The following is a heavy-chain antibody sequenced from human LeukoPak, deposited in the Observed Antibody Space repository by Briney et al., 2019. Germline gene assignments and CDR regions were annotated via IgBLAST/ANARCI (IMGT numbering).Heavy chain of an antibody. D-gene: IGHD2-2*01. J-gene: IGHJ5*02. CDR3: ARESACGTTNCLAPADWLDP. Sequence: ASVKLSCKASGNTFTGYYMHWVRQAPGQGLEWMGWISPNSGDTDIAQKFQGRVTMTRDTSIATSYMEVDSLTSDDTAVYYCARESACGTTNCLAPADWLDPWGQGTLVIVSS. V-gene: IGHV1-2*02. CDR2: ISPNSGDT. CDR1: GNTFTGYY.